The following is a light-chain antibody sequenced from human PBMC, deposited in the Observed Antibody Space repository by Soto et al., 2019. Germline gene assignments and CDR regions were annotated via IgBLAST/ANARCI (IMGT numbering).Light chain of an antibody. Sequence: EIVLTQSPGTLSVSPGETATLSCGASQRVSNNFLGWYQQKPGLPPRLLIYDATSRANGIPERFSGRGSGTHFTLTISRLEPEDFAVYYCQQYGSTPWTFGRGTKVDIK. J-gene: IGKJ1*01. V-gene: IGKV3D-20*01. CDR3: QQYGSTPWT. CDR2: DAT. CDR1: QRVSNNF.